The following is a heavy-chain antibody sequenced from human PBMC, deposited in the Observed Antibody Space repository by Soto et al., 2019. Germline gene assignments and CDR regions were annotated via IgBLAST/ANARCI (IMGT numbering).Heavy chain of an antibody. CDR1: GGTFSSYA. V-gene: IGHV1-69*06. D-gene: IGHD6-13*01. CDR2: IIPIFGTA. Sequence: QVQLVQSGAEVKKPGSSVKVSCKASGGTFSSYAISWVRQAPGQGLEWMGGIIPIFGTANYAQKFQGRVTITADKSSSKAYMELSSLRSEDTAVYYCARRPKFSSSHQSCGMDVWGQGTTVTVSS. J-gene: IGHJ6*02. CDR3: ARRPKFSSSHQSCGMDV.